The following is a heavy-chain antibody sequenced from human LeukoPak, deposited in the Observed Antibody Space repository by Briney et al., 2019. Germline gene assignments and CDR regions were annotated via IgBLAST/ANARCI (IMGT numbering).Heavy chain of an antibody. CDR3: AKGLYGSGSYYNCPFDY. J-gene: IGHJ4*02. Sequence: GGSLRLSCAASGFTVSTYAMNWVRQAPGKGLEWVSVVSDSGGTTHYADSVKGRFTVSRDNSKNTLYLQMNSLRVEDTAVYYCAKGLYGSGSYYNCPFDYWGQGTLVTVSS. D-gene: IGHD3-10*01. CDR2: VSDSGGTT. CDR1: GFTVSTYA. V-gene: IGHV3-23*01.